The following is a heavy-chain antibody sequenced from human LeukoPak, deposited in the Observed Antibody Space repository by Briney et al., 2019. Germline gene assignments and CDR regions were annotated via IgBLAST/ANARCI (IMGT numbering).Heavy chain of an antibody. V-gene: IGHV3-21*04. J-gene: IGHJ6*03. CDR2: IISSGSSK. D-gene: IGHD2-15*01. CDR3: ARVLRYCSGGNCYYGGLGYMDV. CDR1: GFTFSSYG. Sequence: GGSLRLSCAASGFTFSSYGMHWVRQAPGKGLEWVSSIISSGSSKYYADSVKGRFTISRDNAKNSLYLQMNSLRAEDTAVYYCARVLRYCSGGNCYYGGLGYMDVWGKGTTVTISS.